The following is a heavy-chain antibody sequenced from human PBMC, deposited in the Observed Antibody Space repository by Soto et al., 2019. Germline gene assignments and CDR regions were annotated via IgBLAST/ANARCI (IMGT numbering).Heavy chain of an antibody. CDR3: ARDMRYSRSGFDAFDI. D-gene: IGHD6-13*01. CDR2: IYTSGST. CDR1: GGSISSYY. V-gene: IGHV4-4*07. J-gene: IGHJ3*02. Sequence: SETLSLTCTVSGGSISSYYWSWIRQPAGKGLEWIGRIYTSGSTNYNPSLKSRVTMSVDTSKNQFSLKPSFVTAEDTAVYHCARDMRYSRSGFDAFDIWGQG.